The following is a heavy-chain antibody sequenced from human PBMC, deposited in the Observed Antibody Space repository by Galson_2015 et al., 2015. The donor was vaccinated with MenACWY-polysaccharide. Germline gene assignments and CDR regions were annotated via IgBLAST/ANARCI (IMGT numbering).Heavy chain of an antibody. Sequence: VISYDGSNKYYADSVKGRFTISRDDSKSIAYLQMNSLKTEDTAVYYCTAIPVENMVRGDPNWFDPWGQGTLVTVSS. CDR2: ISYDGSNK. D-gene: IGHD3-10*01. V-gene: IGHV3-30*07. J-gene: IGHJ5*02. CDR3: TAIPVENMVRGDPNWFDP.